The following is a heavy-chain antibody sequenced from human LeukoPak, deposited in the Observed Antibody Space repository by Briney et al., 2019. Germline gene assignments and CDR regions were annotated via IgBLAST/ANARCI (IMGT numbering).Heavy chain of an antibody. CDR2: IIPILGIA. CDR1: GGTFSSYA. CDR3: ARGRVTMVRGVNYYYYGMDV. D-gene: IGHD3-10*01. V-gene: IGHV1-69*04. Sequence: SVKVSCKASGGTFSSYAISWVRQAPGQGLEWMGRIIPILGIANYAQKFQGRVTITADKSTSTAYMELSSLRSEDTAVYYCARGRVTMVRGVNYYYYGMDVWGQGTTVTVSS. J-gene: IGHJ6*02.